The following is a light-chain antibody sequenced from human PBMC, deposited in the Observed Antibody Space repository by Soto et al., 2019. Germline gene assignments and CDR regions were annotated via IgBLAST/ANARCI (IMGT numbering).Light chain of an antibody. J-gene: IGLJ2*01. CDR3: SSFTSSSIVV. V-gene: IGLV2-18*02. CDR1: SSDVGRYNR. Sequence: QSVLTQPPSVSGSPGQSVTISCTGTSSDVGRYNRVPWYQQPPGTAPKLMVYEVNSRPSGVPDRFSGSKSGNTASLTISGLQAEDEADYYCSSFTSSSIVVFGGGTHLTVL. CDR2: EVN.